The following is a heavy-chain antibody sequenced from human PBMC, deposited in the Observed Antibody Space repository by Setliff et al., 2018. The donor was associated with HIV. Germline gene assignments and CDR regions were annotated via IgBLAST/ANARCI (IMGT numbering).Heavy chain of an antibody. D-gene: IGHD5-18*01. J-gene: IGHJ3*02. CDR1: GGSISSTTYW. CDR2: IYYSGNT. V-gene: IGHV4-39*01. Sequence: SETLSLTCTVSGGSISSTTYWCGWIRQPPGKGLEWIGTIYYSGNTFYDPSLKRRDTISIDMSKNQFSLKLTFVAAADSAVYYCAKRPGYGYPFHIWGQGTMVTVSS. CDR3: AKRPGYGYPFHI.